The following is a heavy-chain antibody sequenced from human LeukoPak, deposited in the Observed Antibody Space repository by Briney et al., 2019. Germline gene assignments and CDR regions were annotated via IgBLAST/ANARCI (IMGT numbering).Heavy chain of an antibody. J-gene: IGHJ4*02. CDR2: INSDGSST. V-gene: IGHV3-74*01. D-gene: IGHD2-21*02. CDR1: GFTFSSYW. CDR3: ARVAYCGGDCYSFDY. Sequence: PGGSLRLSCTASGFTFSSYWMDWVRQAPGKGLVWVSRINSDGSSTSYADSVKGRFTISRDNAKNTLYLQMNSLRAEDTAVYYCARVAYCGGDCYSFDYWGQGTLVTVSS.